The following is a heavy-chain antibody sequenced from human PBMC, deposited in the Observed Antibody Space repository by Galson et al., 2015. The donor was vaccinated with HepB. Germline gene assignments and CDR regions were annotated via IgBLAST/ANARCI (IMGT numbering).Heavy chain of an antibody. CDR3: ARVRDCSSTSCYARSAAFDI. V-gene: IGHV1-69*02. CDR2: IIPILGIA. Sequence: SVKVSCKASGGTFSSYTISWVRQAPGQGLEWMGRIIPILGIANYAQKFQGRVTITADKSTSTAYMELRSLRSDDTAVYYCARVRDCSSTSCYARSAAFDIWGQGTMVTVSS. D-gene: IGHD2-2*01. CDR1: GGTFSSYT. J-gene: IGHJ3*02.